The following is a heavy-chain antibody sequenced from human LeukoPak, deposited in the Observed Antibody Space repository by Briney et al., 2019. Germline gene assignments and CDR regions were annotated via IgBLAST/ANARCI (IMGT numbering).Heavy chain of an antibody. CDR1: GGTFSGHA. J-gene: IGHJ6*03. D-gene: IGHD4-17*01. V-gene: IGHV1-69*05. Sequence: ASVKVSCKASGGTFSGHAISWVRQAPGQGLEWMGGTIPIFGATNYTQRFQGRITITTDESTTTAYMELTSLRSEDTAAYFCAGGDPFNYYMGVWGKGTSVTVFS. CDR2: TIPIFGAT. CDR3: AGGDPFNYYMGV.